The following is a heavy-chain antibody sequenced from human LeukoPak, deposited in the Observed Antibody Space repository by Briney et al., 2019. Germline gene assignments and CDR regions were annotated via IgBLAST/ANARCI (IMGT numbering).Heavy chain of an antibody. CDR1: GFTFDDYA. CDR2: ISWNSGSI. V-gene: IGHV3-9*01. J-gene: IGHJ4*02. D-gene: IGHD5-18*01. Sequence: GRSLRLSCAASGFTFDDYAMHWVRQAPGKGLEWVLGISWNSGSIGYADSVKGRFTISRDNAKNSLYLQMNSLRAEDTALYYCAKGGYSYGSDPLFDYWGQGTLVTVSS. CDR3: AKGGYSYGSDPLFDY.